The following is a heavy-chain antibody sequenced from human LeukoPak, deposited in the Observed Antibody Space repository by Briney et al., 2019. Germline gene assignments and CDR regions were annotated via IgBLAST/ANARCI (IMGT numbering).Heavy chain of an antibody. CDR2: ISWNSGSI. V-gene: IGHV3-9*01. J-gene: IGHJ4*02. D-gene: IGHD3-9*01. CDR3: AKVAMGYYDILTGYEGAYFDY. CDR1: GFTFDDYA. Sequence: GGSLRLSCAASGFTFDDYAMHWVRQAPGKGLEWVSGISWNSGSIGYADSVKGRFTISRDNAKNSLYLQMNSLRAEDTALYYCAKVAMGYYDILTGYEGAYFDYWGQGTLVTVSS.